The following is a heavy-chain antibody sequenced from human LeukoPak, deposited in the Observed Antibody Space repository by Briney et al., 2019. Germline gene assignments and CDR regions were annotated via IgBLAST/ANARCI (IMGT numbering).Heavy chain of an antibody. CDR1: GCTLISYA. J-gene: IGHJ2*01. Sequence: GSVKVSCKASGCTLISYAISWVRQARGQGREWMGWIIPYCGNTNYLQKFQGRVTMTTDTSTNTVYMELRSLRSDDTAVYYCARVSTNSRVAGYDPQWYFDLWGRGTPVTVSP. CDR2: IIPYCGNT. D-gene: IGHD5-12*01. CDR3: ARVSTNSRVAGYDPQWYFDL. V-gene: IGHV1-18*04.